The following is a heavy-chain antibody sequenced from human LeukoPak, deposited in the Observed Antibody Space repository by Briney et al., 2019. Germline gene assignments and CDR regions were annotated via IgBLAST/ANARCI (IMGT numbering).Heavy chain of an antibody. J-gene: IGHJ4*02. CDR1: GGTFSSYA. V-gene: IGHV1-69*05. CDR3: ARERDWGGSYYFDY. Sequence: ASAKVSCKASGGTFSSYAISWVRQAPGQGLEWMGRIIPIFGTANYAQKFQGRVTITTDESTSTAYMELSSLRSEDTAVYYCARERDWGGSYYFDYWGQGTLVTVSS. D-gene: IGHD3/OR15-3a*01. CDR2: IIPIFGTA.